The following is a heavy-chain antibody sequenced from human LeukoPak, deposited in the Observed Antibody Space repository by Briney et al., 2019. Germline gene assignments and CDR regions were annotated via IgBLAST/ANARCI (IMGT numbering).Heavy chain of an antibody. J-gene: IGHJ4*02. CDR2: IWHDGSHK. V-gene: IGHV3-33*01. CDR3: ARKFFGWGSYPAF. D-gene: IGHD3-16*02. CDR1: GFAFNTYA. Sequence: PGRSLRLSCAASGFAFNTYAMHWVRQAPGQGLEWVALIWHDGSHKFYSNSVRGQFTISRDNSKNTVSLQMNNLRPEDTAVYYCARKFFGWGSYPAFWGRGTLVTVSS.